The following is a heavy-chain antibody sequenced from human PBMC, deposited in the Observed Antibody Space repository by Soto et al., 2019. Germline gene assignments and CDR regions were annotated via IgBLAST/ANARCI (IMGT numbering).Heavy chain of an antibody. CDR3: ESSYGSGYRAFDY. CDR2: INPILSMS. D-gene: IGHD3-10*01. Sequence: QVQLVQSGAEVKRPGSSVKVSCKASGDTFTFYSINWVRQAPGLGLEWMGRINPILSMSNYAQRFQGRVTMTADKSTRTAYMDLSSVRSEDTATYYCESSYGSGYRAFDYWGQGALVTVSS. V-gene: IGHV1-69*02. CDR1: GDTFTFYS. J-gene: IGHJ4*02.